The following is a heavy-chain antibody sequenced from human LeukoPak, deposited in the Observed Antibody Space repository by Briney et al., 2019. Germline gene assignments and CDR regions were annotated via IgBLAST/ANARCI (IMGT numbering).Heavy chain of an antibody. J-gene: IGHJ4*02. CDR3: AGSRNYDYVWGSYRYDD. CDR2: INSDGSSP. Sequence: GGSLRLSCAASGFTFSSYWMHWVRQAPGKGLVWVSCINSDGSSPSYADSVKGRFTISRDNAKNSLYLQMNSLRAEDTAVYYCAGSRNYDYVWGSYRYDDWGQGTLVTVSS. CDR1: GFTFSSYW. V-gene: IGHV3-74*01. D-gene: IGHD3-16*02.